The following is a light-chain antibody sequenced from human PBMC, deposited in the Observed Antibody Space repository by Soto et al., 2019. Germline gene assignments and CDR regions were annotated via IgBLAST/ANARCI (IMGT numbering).Light chain of an antibody. J-gene: IGKJ2*01. CDR2: KIP. V-gene: IGKV2-24*01. CDR3: MQATLPYT. Sequence: DIVMTQTPLSSPVTLGQPASISCRSRQSLVHSDGNTYLSWLQQRPGQPPRLVIYKIPNRFSRVTDKFSGSGAGTDLTLKISRVEAEYVGVYYCMQATLPYTFGQGTKLEIK. CDR1: QSLVHSDGNTY.